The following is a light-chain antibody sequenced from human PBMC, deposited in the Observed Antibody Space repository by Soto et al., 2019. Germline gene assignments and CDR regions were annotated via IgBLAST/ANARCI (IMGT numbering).Light chain of an antibody. J-gene: IGLJ1*01. CDR2: EVS. Sequence: QSALTQPASVSGSPGQSITFSCTGTSSDIGGYNYVSWYQQHPGKAPKLMIYEVSNRPSGVSDRFSGSKSGNTASLTISGLQAEDEADYYYTSYTSSTTNYVFGTGTKVTVL. CDR3: TSYTSSTTNYV. CDR1: SSDIGGYNY. V-gene: IGLV2-14*01.